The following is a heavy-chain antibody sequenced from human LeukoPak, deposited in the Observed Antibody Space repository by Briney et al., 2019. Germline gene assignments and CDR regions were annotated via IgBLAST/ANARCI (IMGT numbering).Heavy chain of an antibody. Sequence: PSETLSLTCTVSGGSISSGNYYWSWLRQPAGRGLEWIGRVYTSGSTKYKPSLKSRVTISVDTSKNQFSLKLSSVTAADTAVYYCARGPWPMVRGVNLLPDYWGQGTLVTVSS. CDR3: ARGPWPMVRGVNLLPDY. CDR2: VYTSGST. J-gene: IGHJ4*02. V-gene: IGHV4-61*02. CDR1: GGSISSGNYY. D-gene: IGHD3-10*01.